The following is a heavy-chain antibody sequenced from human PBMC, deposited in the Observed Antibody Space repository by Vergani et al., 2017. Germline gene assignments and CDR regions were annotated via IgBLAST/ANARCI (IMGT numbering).Heavy chain of an antibody. D-gene: IGHD6-19*01. CDR1: GGSFSGYY. J-gene: IGHJ4*02. Sequence: QVQLQQWGAGLLKPSETLSLTCAVYGGSFSGYYWNWIRQPAGKGLEWIGRIYTSGSANYNPSLKSRVTISVDTSKNHLSLKLSSVTAADTAVYYCAREDPYSSGWYGSFDYWGQGTLVTVSS. CDR3: AREDPYSSGWYGSFDY. CDR2: IYTSGSA. V-gene: IGHV4-59*10.